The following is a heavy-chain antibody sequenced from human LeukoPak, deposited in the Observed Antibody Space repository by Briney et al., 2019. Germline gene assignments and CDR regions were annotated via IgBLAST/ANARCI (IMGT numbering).Heavy chain of an antibody. D-gene: IGHD1-26*01. V-gene: IGHV3-74*01. Sequence: GGSLRLSCAASGFTFSSYWMHWVRQAPGKGLVWVSRINSDGSSLNYADSVKGRFTISRDNAKNTLYLQMNSLRAEDTAVHYCARVLVGGTRGVDYWGQGTLVTVSS. J-gene: IGHJ4*02. CDR3: ARVLVGGTRGVDY. CDR1: GFTFSSYW. CDR2: INSDGSSL.